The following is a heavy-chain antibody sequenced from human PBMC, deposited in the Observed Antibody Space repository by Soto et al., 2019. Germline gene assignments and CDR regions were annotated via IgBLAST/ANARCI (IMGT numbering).Heavy chain of an antibody. V-gene: IGHV4-39*02. Sequence: SPTLSLTCTVSGDSVSNTDYYWGWIRQPPGKGLEWIGSMYYSGSPQYNPSLKSRVTISVDTSKNQFSLKLNSVTAADTAVYYCARDKWIDAFDIWGQGTMVTVSS. CDR2: MYYSGSP. CDR3: ARDKWIDAFDI. J-gene: IGHJ3*02. D-gene: IGHD5-12*01. CDR1: GDSVSNTDYY.